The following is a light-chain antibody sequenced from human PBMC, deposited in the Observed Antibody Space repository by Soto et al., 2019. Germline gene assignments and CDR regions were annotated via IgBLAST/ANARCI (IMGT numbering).Light chain of an antibody. J-gene: IGKJ2*01. Sequence: IQMTQSPPTLSASVGDRVTITCRATQIISHWLAWYQQKPGKAPKLLISKASTLASGVPSRFSGGISGTDFTLTITGLQPDDFATYYCQQYSVYPRTFGQGTKLEI. V-gene: IGKV1-5*03. CDR2: KAS. CDR1: QIISHW. CDR3: QQYSVYPRT.